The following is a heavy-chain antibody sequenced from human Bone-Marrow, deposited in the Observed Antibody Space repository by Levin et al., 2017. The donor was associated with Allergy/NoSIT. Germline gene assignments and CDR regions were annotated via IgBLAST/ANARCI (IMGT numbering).Heavy chain of an antibody. D-gene: IGHD3-9*01. Sequence: SLTLSSPASGFILRHFWMSWVRQAPGKRLEWVSPLLPSFLFPFSFSSFQGRFTISRDNAKKSVYLEMNSLRADDTATYHCARETNYDTLTGRSSYGLAVWGQGTTVTVSS. CDR3: ARETNYDTLTGRSSYGLAV. J-gene: IGHJ6*02. CDR2: LLPSFLFP. V-gene: IGHV3-11*06. CDR1: GFILRHFW.